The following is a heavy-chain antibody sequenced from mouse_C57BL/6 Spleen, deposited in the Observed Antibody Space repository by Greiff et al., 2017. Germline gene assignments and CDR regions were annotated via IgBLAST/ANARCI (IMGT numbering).Heavy chain of an antibody. CDR1: GYTFTDYY. V-gene: IGHV1-76*01. D-gene: IGHD2-12*01. Sequence: VKLQQSGAELVRPGASVKLSCKASGYTFTDYYINWVKQRPGQGLEWIARIYPGSGNTYYNEKFKGKATLTAEKSSSTAYMQLSSLTSEDSAVYFCARSYDYQGAMDYWVKEPQSPSPQ. J-gene: IGHJ4*01. CDR3: ARSYDYQGAMDY. CDR2: IYPGSGNT.